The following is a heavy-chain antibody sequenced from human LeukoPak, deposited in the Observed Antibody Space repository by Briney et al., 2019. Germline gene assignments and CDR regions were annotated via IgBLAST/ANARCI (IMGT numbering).Heavy chain of an antibody. CDR1: GFTFSSHA. CDR2: ISISGDTT. D-gene: IGHD1-26*01. Sequence: PGGSLRLSCGASGFTFSSHAMTWVRQAPGKGLEWVSAISISGDTTYYADSVKGRFTISRDSSRNTLFLHMNTLRAEDTAIYYCAKDRTVGASYWYFDLWGRGTLVTVSS. V-gene: IGHV3-23*01. J-gene: IGHJ2*01. CDR3: AKDRTVGASYWYFDL.